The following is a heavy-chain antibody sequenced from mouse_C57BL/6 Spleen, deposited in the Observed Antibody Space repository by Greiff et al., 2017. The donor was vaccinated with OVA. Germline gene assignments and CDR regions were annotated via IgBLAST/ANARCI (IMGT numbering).Heavy chain of an antibody. J-gene: IGHJ2*01. CDR1: GFSFTGYY. CDR3: EIYYRSTRDYYFDD. D-gene: IGHD1-1*01. CDR2: INSSTGGT. Sequence: EVHLQQSGPELVKPGASVKISCTASGFSFTGYYMTWVKQSPEKSLEWIGEINSSTGGTTYNQKFKAKDTLSVDKSSSTVYMQLKSLTSEDSAVYYTEIYYRSTRDYYFDDWGQGTTLTVSS. V-gene: IGHV1-42*01.